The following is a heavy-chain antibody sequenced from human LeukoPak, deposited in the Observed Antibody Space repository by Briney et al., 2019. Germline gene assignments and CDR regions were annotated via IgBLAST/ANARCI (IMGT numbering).Heavy chain of an antibody. CDR2: ISWNSGSI. CDR3: AKDRAAAALYYMDV. J-gene: IGHJ6*03. V-gene: IGHV3-9*03. D-gene: IGHD6-13*01. CDR1: GFTFDDYA. Sequence: GGSLRLSCAASGFTFDDYAMHWVRQAPGKGLEWVSGISWNSGSIGYADSVKGRFTISRDNAKNSLYLQMNSLRAEDMALYYCAKDRAAAALYYMDVWGKGTTVTVSS.